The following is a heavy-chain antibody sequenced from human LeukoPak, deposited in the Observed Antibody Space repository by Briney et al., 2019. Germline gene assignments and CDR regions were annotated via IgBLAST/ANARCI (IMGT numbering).Heavy chain of an antibody. CDR2: ITHSGGST. CDR1: GFTFSNYA. J-gene: IGHJ6*03. V-gene: IGHV3-23*01. Sequence: GGSLRLSCAASGFTFSNYAMSWVRQAPGKGLEWVSSITHSGGSTFYADSVKGRFTISRDNSKNTLFLQMNSLRAEDTAVYYCAKGGARPTGYYYYMDVWGKGTTVTVSS. CDR3: AKGGARPTGYYYYMDV.